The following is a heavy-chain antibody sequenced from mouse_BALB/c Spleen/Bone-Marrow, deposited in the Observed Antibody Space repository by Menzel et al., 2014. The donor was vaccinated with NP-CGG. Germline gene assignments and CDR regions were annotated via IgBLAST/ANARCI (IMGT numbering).Heavy chain of an antibody. Sequence: VQLQQSGAELVKPGASVKLSCRVSGYTFTNYFVYWVKPRPGQGLEWIGEINPSNDTPNFNEKFKSKATLTVDKSSSTAYMQLSSLTSEDSAVYYCTRSGYYGYGWYFDVWGAGTTVTVSS. CDR1: GYTFTNYF. CDR3: TRSGYYGYGWYFDV. D-gene: IGHD1-2*01. V-gene: IGHV1S81*02. CDR2: INPSNDTP. J-gene: IGHJ1*01.